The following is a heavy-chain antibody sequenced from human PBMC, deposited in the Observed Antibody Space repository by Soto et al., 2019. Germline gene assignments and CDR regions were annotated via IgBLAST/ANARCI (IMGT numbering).Heavy chain of an antibody. J-gene: IGHJ6*03. D-gene: IGHD4-17*01. V-gene: IGHV3-7*01. CDR1: GFTFSSYW. CDR3: ASAGGEVGTYYYYYYMDV. Sequence: GGSLRLSCAASGFTFSSYWMSWVRQAPGKGLEWVANIKQDGSEKYYVDSVKGRFTISRDNAKNSLYLQMNSLRAEDTAVYYCASAGGEVGTYYYYYYMDVWGKGTTVTVSS. CDR2: IKQDGSEK.